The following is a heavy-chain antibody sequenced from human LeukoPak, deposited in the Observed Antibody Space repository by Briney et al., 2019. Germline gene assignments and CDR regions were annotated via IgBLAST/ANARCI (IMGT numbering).Heavy chain of an antibody. J-gene: IGHJ4*02. Sequence: GGSLRLSCAASGFTFSSYGMHWVRQAPGKGLEWVALIWYDGSNKYYADSVKGRLTISRDNSKNTLYLQMNSLRAEDTAVYYCAREGPRGNSQFDYGGQGTLVTVS. CDR1: GFTFSSYG. D-gene: IGHD2/OR15-2a*01. CDR3: AREGPRGNSQFDY. V-gene: IGHV3-33*01. CDR2: IWYDGSNK.